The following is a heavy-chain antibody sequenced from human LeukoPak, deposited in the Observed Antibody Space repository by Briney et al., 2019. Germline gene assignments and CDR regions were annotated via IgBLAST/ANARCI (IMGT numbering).Heavy chain of an antibody. CDR3: ARDGIVVVPAAMLY. Sequence: GASVKVSCKASGGTVISYAISWVRQAPALGLEWMGGIIPIFGTANYAQKFQGRVTITADESTSTAYMERRSLRSEDTAVYYCARDGIVVVPAAMLYWGQGTLVTVSS. V-gene: IGHV1-69*13. J-gene: IGHJ4*02. CDR2: IIPIFGTA. CDR1: GGTVISYA. D-gene: IGHD2-2*01.